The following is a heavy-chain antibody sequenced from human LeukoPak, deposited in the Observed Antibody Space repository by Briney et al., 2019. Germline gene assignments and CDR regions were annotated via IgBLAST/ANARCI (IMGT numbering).Heavy chain of an antibody. CDR3: ARDAGYGSGSNWFDP. D-gene: IGHD3-10*01. J-gene: IGHJ5*02. CDR2: IIPIFGTA. CDR1: GGTFSSYA. V-gene: IGHV1-69*13. Sequence: GASVKVSCKASGGTFSSYAISWVRQAPGQGLEWMGGIIPIFGTANYAQKFQGRVTITADESTSTAYMELSSLRSEDTAVYYCARDAGYGSGSNWFDPWGQGTLVTVSS.